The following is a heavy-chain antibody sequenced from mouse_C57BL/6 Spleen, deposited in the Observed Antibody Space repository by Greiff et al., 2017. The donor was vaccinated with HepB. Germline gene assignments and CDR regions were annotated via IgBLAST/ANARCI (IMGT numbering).Heavy chain of an antibody. CDR1: GYAFSSSW. CDR3: ARRRLYYGSSYEYFDV. CDR2: IYPGDGDT. V-gene: IGHV1-82*01. Sequence: VQLQQPGPELVKPGASVKISCKASGYAFSSSWMNWVKQRPGKGLEWIGRIYPGDGDTNYNGKFKGKATLTADKSSSTAYMQLSSLTSEDSAVYFCARRRLYYGSSYEYFDVWGTGTTVTVSS. J-gene: IGHJ1*03. D-gene: IGHD1-1*01.